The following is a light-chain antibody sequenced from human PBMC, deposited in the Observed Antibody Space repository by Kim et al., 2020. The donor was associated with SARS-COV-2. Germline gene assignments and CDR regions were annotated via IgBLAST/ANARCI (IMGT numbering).Light chain of an antibody. V-gene: IGKV3-20*01. CDR3: QQYGSSPRT. Sequence: SPGRSTTLSCRASPSVSSSYLAWYQQKPGQAPRLLIYGASSRATGIPDRFSGSGSGTDFTLTISRLEPEDFAVYYCQQYGSSPRTFGQGTKVDIK. CDR2: GAS. J-gene: IGKJ1*01. CDR1: PSVSSSY.